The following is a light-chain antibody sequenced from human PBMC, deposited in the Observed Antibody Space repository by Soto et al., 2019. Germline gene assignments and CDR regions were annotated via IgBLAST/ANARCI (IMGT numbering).Light chain of an antibody. Sequence: DIVMTQSPDSLAVSLGERATINCKSSQRVLYSSNNKNYLACYQQKPGQPPKLLIYWASTRESGVPDRFSGSGSGTDFTLTISSLQAEDVAVYYCQKYYRTPRTFGQGTQLEIK. J-gene: IGKJ1*01. CDR3: QKYYRTPRT. CDR1: QRVLYSSNNKNY. V-gene: IGKV4-1*01. CDR2: WAS.